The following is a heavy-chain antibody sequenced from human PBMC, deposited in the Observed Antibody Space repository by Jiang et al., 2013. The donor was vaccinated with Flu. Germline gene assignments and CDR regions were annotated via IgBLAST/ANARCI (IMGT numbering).Heavy chain of an antibody. CDR3: ARDPRWRINDGYFDY. J-gene: IGHJ4*02. D-gene: IGHD2-8*01. Sequence: EYGSGLVKPSGTLSLTCTVSSGSISSSNWWSWVRQPPGKGLEWIGEIYHSGSTNYNPSLKSRVTISVDKSKNQFSLKLSSVTAADTAVYFCARDPRWRINDGYFDYWGQGTLVTVSS. V-gene: IGHV4-4*02. CDR1: SGSISSSNW. CDR2: IYHSGST.